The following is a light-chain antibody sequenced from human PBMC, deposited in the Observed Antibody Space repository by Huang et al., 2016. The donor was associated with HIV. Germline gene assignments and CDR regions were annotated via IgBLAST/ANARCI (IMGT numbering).Light chain of an antibody. J-gene: IGKJ3*01. CDR1: QSLLNSPNRKNW. Sequence: DIVMTQSPAFLAASLGERATVSCKSSQSLLNSPNRKNWLAWYQQKPGQPPKLLIYWAAVRECGFPDRCMGSGSGTDFTLTITSLQAEDVAVYFWQQDFCFPVTFGPGTKVEI. CDR3: QQDFCFPVT. V-gene: IGKV4-1*01. CDR2: WAA.